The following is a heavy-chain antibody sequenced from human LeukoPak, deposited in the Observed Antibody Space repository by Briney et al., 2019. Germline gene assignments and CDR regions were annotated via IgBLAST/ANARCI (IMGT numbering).Heavy chain of an antibody. CDR3: AADRGDVSAWGACFDI. J-gene: IGHJ3*02. CDR1: GDSVSSNRAA. D-gene: IGHD6-19*01. V-gene: IGHV6-1*01. CDR2: TYYRSKWYS. Sequence: QTLSLTCAISGDSVSSNRAAWNWIRQSPSRGLEWLGRTYYRSKWYSDYAVSVKSRISINPDTSKNHVSLQMNSVTPEDTAVYYCAADRGDVSAWGACFDIWGQGTRVIVSS.